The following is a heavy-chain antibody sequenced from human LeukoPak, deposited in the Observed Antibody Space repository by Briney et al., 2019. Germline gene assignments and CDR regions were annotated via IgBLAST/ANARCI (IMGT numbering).Heavy chain of an antibody. J-gene: IGHJ4*02. D-gene: IGHD2-21*02. V-gene: IGHV4-39*01. CDR2: IYYSGST. CDR3: ARRLKVTPFDY. Sequence: SETLSLTCIVSGGSISVTNYYWGWIRQPPGKGLEWIGSIYYSGSTYYNPSLKSRVTISVDTSKNQFSLKLSSVTAADTAVYYCARRLKVTPFDYWGQGTLVTVSS. CDR1: GGSISVTNYY.